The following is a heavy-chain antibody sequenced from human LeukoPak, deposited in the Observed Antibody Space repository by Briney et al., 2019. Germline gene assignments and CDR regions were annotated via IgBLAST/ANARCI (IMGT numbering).Heavy chain of an antibody. Sequence: SQTLSLTCTVSGGSISSGDYYWSWIRQPPGKGLEWIGYIYYSGSTYYNPSLKSRVTISVDTSKNQFSLKLSSVTAADTAAYYCARVPERQNPAGPWGQGTLVTVSS. CDR3: ARVPERQNPAGP. CDR1: GGSISSGDYY. CDR2: IYYSGST. J-gene: IGHJ4*02. V-gene: IGHV4-30-4*01.